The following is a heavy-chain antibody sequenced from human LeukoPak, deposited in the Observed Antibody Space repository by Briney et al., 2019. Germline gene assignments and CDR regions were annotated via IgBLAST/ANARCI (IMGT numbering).Heavy chain of an antibody. CDR2: IYYSGST. V-gene: IGHV4-59*01. Sequence: ETLSLTCTVSGGSISSYYWSWIRQPPGKGLEWIGYIYYSGSTNYNPSLKSRVTISVDTSKNQFSLKLSSVTAADTAVYYCARVRDVVVPAAIRGWFDPWGQGTLVTVSS. CDR1: GGSISSYY. CDR3: ARVRDVVVPAAIRGWFDP. J-gene: IGHJ5*02. D-gene: IGHD2-2*02.